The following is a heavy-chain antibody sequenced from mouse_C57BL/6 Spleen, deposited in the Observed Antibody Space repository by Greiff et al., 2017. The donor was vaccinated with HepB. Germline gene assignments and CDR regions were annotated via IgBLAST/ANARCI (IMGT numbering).Heavy chain of an antibody. J-gene: IGHJ2*01. CDR2: INPGSGGT. D-gene: IGHD2-4*01. V-gene: IGHV1-54*01. CDR3: ARGAYDYDEGGFDY. Sequence: VQLQQSGAELVRPGTSAKVSCKASGYAFTNYLIEWVKQRPGQGLEWIGVINPGSGGTNYNEKFKGKATLTADKSSSTAYMQLSSLTSEDSAVYFCARGAYDYDEGGFDYWGQGTTLTVSS. CDR1: GYAFTNYL.